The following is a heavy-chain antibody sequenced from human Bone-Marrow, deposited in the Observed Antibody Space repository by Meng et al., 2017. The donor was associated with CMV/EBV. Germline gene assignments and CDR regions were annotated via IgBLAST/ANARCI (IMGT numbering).Heavy chain of an antibody. Sequence: SETLSLTCTVSGGSISSYYWSWIRQPPGKVLEWIGYISYSGSTNYNPSLKSRVTISVDTSKNQFSLKLSSVTAADTAVYYCARRTTNYYWYFDLWGRGTRVTVSS. CDR3: ARRTTNYYWYFDL. CDR1: GGSISSYY. V-gene: IGHV4-59*01. CDR2: ISYSGST. D-gene: IGHD1-1*01. J-gene: IGHJ2*01.